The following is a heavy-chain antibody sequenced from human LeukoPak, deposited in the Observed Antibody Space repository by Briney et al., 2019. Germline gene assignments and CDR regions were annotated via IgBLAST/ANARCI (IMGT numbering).Heavy chain of an antibody. Sequence: ASVKVSCKVSGYTLTELSMHRVRQAPGKGLEWMGGFDPEDGETIYAQKFQGRVTMTEDTSTDTAYMELSSLRSEDTAVYYCATDFSRYSGSSVPLLDYWGQGTLVTVPS. CDR2: FDPEDGET. CDR3: ATDFSRYSGSSVPLLDY. V-gene: IGHV1-24*01. CDR1: GYTLTELS. J-gene: IGHJ4*02. D-gene: IGHD1-26*01.